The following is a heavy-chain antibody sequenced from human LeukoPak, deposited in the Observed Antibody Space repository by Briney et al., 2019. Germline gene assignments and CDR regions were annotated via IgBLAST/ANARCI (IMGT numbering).Heavy chain of an antibody. CDR2: MNPNSGNT. D-gene: IGHD5-12*01. J-gene: IGHJ5*02. V-gene: IGHV1-8*01. Sequence: GASLKVSCKPSVYTFTSYDINWVRQATGQGLEWMGWMNPNSGNTGYAQKFQGRVTMTRDTSISTAYMELSSLRSEDTAVYYCAKAGIVATMNADWFDPWGQGTLVTVSS. CDR3: AKAGIVATMNADWFDP. CDR1: VYTFTSYD.